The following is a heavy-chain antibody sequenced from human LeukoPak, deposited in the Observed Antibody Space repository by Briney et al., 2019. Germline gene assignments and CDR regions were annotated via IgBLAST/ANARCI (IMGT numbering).Heavy chain of an antibody. V-gene: IGHV1-46*03. CDR2: INPSGGST. Sequence: ASVKVSXKASGYTFTSYYMHWVRQAPGQGLEWMGIINPSGGSTSYAQKFQGRVTMTRDTSTSTVYMELSSLRSEDAAVYYCARYRRDSSSQNWFDPWGQGTLVTVSS. J-gene: IGHJ5*02. CDR1: GYTFTSYY. D-gene: IGHD6-6*01. CDR3: ARYRRDSSSQNWFDP.